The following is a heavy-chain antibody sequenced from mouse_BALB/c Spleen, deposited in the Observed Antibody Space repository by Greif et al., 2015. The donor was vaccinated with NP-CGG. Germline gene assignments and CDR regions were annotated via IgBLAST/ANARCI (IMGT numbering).Heavy chain of an antibody. J-gene: IGHJ4*01. CDR2: IYPGSSNT. CDR3: ARRTGTEAMDY. Sequence: QVQLQQSGPELVKPGAPVKISCKASGYTFTDYYINWVKQKPGQGLEWIGWIYPGSSNTKYNEKFKGKATLTVDTSSSTAYMQLSSLTSEDTAVYFCARRTGTEAMDYWGQGTSVTVSS. CDR1: GYTFTDYY. V-gene: IGHV1-84*02. D-gene: IGHD4-1*01.